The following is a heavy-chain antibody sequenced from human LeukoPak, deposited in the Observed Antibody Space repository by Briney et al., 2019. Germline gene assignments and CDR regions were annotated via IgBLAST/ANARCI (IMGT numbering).Heavy chain of an antibody. D-gene: IGHD3-10*01. CDR1: GFTFSSYG. CDR3: AKDSSLLWFGELSYFDY. J-gene: IGHJ4*02. CDR2: ISYDGSNK. V-gene: IGHV3-30*18. Sequence: GGSLRLSCAASGFTFSSYGMHWVRQAPGKGLEWVAVISYDGSNKYYADSVKGRFTISRDNSKNTLYLQMNSLRAEDTAVYYCAKDSSLLWFGELSYFDYWGQGTLVTVSS.